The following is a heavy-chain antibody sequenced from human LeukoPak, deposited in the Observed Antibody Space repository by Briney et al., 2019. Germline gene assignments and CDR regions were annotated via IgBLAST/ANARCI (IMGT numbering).Heavy chain of an antibody. Sequence: GASVKVSCKASGYTFTGYYMHWVRQAPGQGLEWMGGIIPIFGTANYAQKFQGRVTITADESTSTAYMELSSLRSEDTAVYYCARVDGYNYHYYYMDVWGKGTTVTISS. CDR3: ARVDGYNYHYYYMDV. D-gene: IGHD5-24*01. V-gene: IGHV1-69*13. CDR1: GYTFTGYY. J-gene: IGHJ6*03. CDR2: IIPIFGTA.